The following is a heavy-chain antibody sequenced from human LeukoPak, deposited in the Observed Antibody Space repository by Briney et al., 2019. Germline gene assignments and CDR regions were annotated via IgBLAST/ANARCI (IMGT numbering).Heavy chain of an antibody. J-gene: IGHJ4*02. D-gene: IGHD3-22*01. CDR1: GFTFSDYY. CDR2: ISSSSSYI. Sequence: GGSLRLSCAASGFTFSDYYMNWIRQAPGKGLEWVSSISSSSSYIYDADSVKGRFTISRDNAKNSLYLQMNSLRAEDTAVYYCARDFEYYHDSSLYYFDYWGQGTLVTVSS. V-gene: IGHV3-21*01. CDR3: ARDFEYYHDSSLYYFDY.